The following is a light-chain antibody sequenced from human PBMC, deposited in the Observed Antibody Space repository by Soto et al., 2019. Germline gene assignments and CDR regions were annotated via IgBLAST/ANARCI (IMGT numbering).Light chain of an antibody. V-gene: IGLV2-23*02. CDR2: EVN. Sequence: QSALTQPASVSGSPGQSITISCTGTSSDVGNFNLVSWYQQHPGKAPKVLIFEVNKRPSGISNRFSGSKSGNTASLTISGLQAEDEADYYCCSYAENGTYVFATGTKVTVL. CDR1: SSDVGNFNL. J-gene: IGLJ1*01. CDR3: CSYAENGTYV.